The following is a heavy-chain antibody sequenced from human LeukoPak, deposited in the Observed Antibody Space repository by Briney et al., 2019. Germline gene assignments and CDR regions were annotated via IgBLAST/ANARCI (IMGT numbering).Heavy chain of an antibody. CDR1: GATFSSYA. D-gene: IGHD1-26*01. Sequence: SVKVSCKASGATFSSYAVSWVRQAPGRGLEWMGGLIPTFRTANYAQKFQGRVTITADESTSTAYMELSSLRSEDTAVYYCARATRVIAELSGYYYYMDVWGKGTTVTVSS. V-gene: IGHV1-69*13. CDR2: LIPTFRTA. CDR3: ARATRVIAELSGYYYYMDV. J-gene: IGHJ6*03.